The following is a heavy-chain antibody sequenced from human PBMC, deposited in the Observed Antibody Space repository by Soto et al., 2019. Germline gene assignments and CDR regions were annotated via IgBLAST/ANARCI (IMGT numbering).Heavy chain of an antibody. Sequence: SETLSLTCAVYGGSFSGYYWSWIRQPPGKGLEWIGEINHSGSTNYNPSLKSRVTISVDTSKNQFSLKLSSVTAADTAVYYCARWGGGRITMVRGSTYYYYMDVWGKGTTVTVSS. V-gene: IGHV4-34*01. D-gene: IGHD3-10*01. J-gene: IGHJ6*03. CDR1: GGSFSGYY. CDR3: ARWGGGRITMVRGSTYYYYMDV. CDR2: INHSGST.